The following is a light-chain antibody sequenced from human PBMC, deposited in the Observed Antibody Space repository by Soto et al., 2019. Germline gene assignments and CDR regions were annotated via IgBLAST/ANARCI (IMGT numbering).Light chain of an antibody. J-gene: IGKJ2*01. CDR2: GAS. Sequence: EIVMTQSPATLSVSPGERATLSCRASQSVSSNVAWYQQKPGQAPRLLIYGASTRATGIPARFSGSGSGTEFTLTISSLQSEDFAVYYCQQYNNWPQPFGQGTKLEIK. V-gene: IGKV3-15*01. CDR3: QQYNNWPQP. CDR1: QSVSSN.